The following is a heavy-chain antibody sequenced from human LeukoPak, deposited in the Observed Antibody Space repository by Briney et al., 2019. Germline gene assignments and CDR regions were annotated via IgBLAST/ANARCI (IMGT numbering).Heavy chain of an antibody. CDR2: ISYDGSNK. D-gene: IGHD1-26*01. CDR3: ARDMSGRYQIDY. CDR1: GFTFSSHA. V-gene: IGHV3-30-3*01. J-gene: IGHJ4*02. Sequence: GGSLRLSCAASGFTFSSHAMHWVRQAPGKGREGVAVISYDGSNKNYVDSVKGRFTVSRDNSKNTLDLQMNSLRAEDSAVYYCARDMSGRYQIDYWGQGTLATVSS.